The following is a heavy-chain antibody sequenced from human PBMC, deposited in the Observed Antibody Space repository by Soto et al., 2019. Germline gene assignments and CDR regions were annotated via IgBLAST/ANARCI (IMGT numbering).Heavy chain of an antibody. J-gene: IGHJ4*02. CDR2: IIPLFGTA. CDR3: ARGASTHYYDSSGYYKGPLDY. V-gene: IGHV1-69*01. D-gene: IGHD3-22*01. Sequence: QVQLVQSGADVKKPGSSVKVSCKASGGTFNIYSISWVRQAPGQGLEWMGGIIPLFGTAYYAQEFQGRVTITADESTSTAYMELSSLRSEDTAVYFCARGASTHYYDSSGYYKGPLDYWAREPWSPSPQ. CDR1: GGTFNIYS.